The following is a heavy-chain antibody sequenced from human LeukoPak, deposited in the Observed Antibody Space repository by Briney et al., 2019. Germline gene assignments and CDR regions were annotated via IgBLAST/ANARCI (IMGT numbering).Heavy chain of an antibody. D-gene: IGHD3-22*01. J-gene: IGHJ4*02. CDR2: ISSSSSTI. V-gene: IGHV3-48*01. CDR1: GLTPNNAW. Sequence: VRTLSLSRALSGLTPNNAWMSWVREAPGEGRGWGSYISSSSSTIYYADSAKGRFTISREHAKTSFYLHMTSLRAQATAVYSCAGEAYYYEDWGQGTLVTVSS. CDR3: AGEAYYYED.